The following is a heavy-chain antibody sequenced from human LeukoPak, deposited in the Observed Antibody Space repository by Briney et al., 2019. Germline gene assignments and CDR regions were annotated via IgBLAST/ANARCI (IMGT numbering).Heavy chain of an antibody. Sequence: GGSLRLSCAASGFTFNSYNMNWVRQAPGKGLEWVSAIGRSGANSYYATSVKGRFSVSRDNTKNTFHLQMNSLRAEDTAIYYCAKLQTAVVPAATLGFDSWGQGTLVTVSS. D-gene: IGHD2-2*01. J-gene: IGHJ4*02. CDR3: AKLQTAVVPAATLGFDS. CDR1: GFTFNSYN. CDR2: IGRSGANS. V-gene: IGHV3-23*01.